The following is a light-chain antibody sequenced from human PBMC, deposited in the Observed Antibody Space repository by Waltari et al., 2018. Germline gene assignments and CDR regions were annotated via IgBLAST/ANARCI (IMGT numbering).Light chain of an antibody. V-gene: IGKV1-5*03. J-gene: IGKJ1*01. Sequence: DIQVTQSPSTLSASVGDRGTLTCRASQNINSWLAWYQQRPGKAPRLLLYKASTLQSGVPSRFSGSGSGTEFTLTINSLQTDDFATYYCQQYSSYSSWTFGQGTQV. CDR3: QQYSSYSSWT. CDR2: KAS. CDR1: QNINSW.